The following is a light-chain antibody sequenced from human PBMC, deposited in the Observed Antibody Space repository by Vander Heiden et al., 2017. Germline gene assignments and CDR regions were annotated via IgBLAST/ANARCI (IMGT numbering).Light chain of an antibody. Sequence: EIVLKQSPGTRSLSPGERATLSFRASQSVSSCYLAWYQQKPGQAPRLLIYGASSRATCIPDRFSGSGSGTDFTLTISRLEPEDFALYYCQQYGSSPITFGQGTRLEIK. J-gene: IGKJ5*01. V-gene: IGKV3-20*01. CDR1: QSVSSCY. CDR3: QQYGSSPIT. CDR2: GAS.